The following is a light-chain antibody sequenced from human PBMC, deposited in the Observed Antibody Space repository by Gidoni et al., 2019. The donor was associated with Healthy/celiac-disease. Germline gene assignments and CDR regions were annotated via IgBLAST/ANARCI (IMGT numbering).Light chain of an antibody. Sequence: SSELPQAPAVSVALAQTVRITCQGDSLRSYYASWYQQKPGQAPVLVLYGKNNRPSGIPDLFSGSSSGNTASLTITGAQAEDEADYYCNSRDSSGNHHVVFGGGTKLTVL. V-gene: IGLV3-19*01. CDR2: GKN. CDR1: SLRSYY. J-gene: IGLJ2*01. CDR3: NSRDSSGNHHVV.